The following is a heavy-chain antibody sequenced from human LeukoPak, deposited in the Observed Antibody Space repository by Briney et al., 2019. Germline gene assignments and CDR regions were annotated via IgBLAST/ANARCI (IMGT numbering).Heavy chain of an antibody. CDR1: GFTFDDYA. D-gene: IGHD2-15*01. CDR2: ISWNSGSI. J-gene: IGHJ3*02. Sequence: PGGSLRLSCAASGFTFDDYAMHWVRQAPGKGLEWVSGISWNSGSIGYADSVKGRFTISRDNAKKSLYLQMNSLRAEDTAVCYCAKSLDRYSDAFDIWGHGTVVTVSS. V-gene: IGHV3-9*01. CDR3: AKSLDRYSDAFDI.